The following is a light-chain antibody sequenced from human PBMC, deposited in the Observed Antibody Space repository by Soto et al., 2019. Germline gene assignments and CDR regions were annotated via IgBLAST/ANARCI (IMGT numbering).Light chain of an antibody. CDR1: QSVSGSY. CDR2: GAS. J-gene: IGKJ2*01. Sequence: EIVLTQSPGTLSLSPGERAILSCRASQSVSGSYVAWYQQKPGQAPLLLIYGASRRPTGISDIFSGSGSATDFTLTISRLEPEDFALYYCQQYGGSPTFGQGTKLEIK. V-gene: IGKV3-20*01. CDR3: QQYGGSPT.